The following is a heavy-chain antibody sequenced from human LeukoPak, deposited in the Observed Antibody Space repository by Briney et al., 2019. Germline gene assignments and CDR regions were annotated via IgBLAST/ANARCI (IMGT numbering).Heavy chain of an antibody. CDR3: AREEIVVVAAPYYYYMDV. V-gene: IGHV4-59*01. CDR2: IYYSGST. Sequence: SETLSLTCTVSGGSISSYYWSWIRQPPGKGLEWIGYIYYSGSTNYNPSLKSRVTISVDTSKNQFSLKLSSVTAADTAVYYCAREEIVVVAAPYYYYMDVWGKGTTVTVSS. J-gene: IGHJ6*03. D-gene: IGHD2-15*01. CDR1: GGSISSYY.